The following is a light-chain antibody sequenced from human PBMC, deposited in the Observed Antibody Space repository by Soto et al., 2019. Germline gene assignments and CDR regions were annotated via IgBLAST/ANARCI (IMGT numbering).Light chain of an antibody. CDR3: QKYNSAPQLT. CDR1: QGISNY. Sequence: DIQMTQSPSSLSASVGDRVTITCRASQGISNYLAWYQQKPGKVPKLLIYAASTLQSGVPSRFSGSESGTDFTLTISSLQPEDVATYYCQKYNSAPQLTFGGGTKVEIK. CDR2: AAS. J-gene: IGKJ4*01. V-gene: IGKV1-27*01.